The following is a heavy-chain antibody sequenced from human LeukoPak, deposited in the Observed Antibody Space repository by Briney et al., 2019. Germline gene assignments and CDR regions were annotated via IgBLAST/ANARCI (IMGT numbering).Heavy chain of an antibody. Sequence: SETLSLTCAVYGGSVSGYYWNWIRQPPGKGLEWIGEINHSGSTNYNPSLKSRVTISVDTSKNQFSLKLSSVTAADTAVYYCARGRVGATSPLGYWGQGTLVTVSS. CDR3: ARGRVGATSPLGY. CDR2: INHSGST. CDR1: GGSVSGYY. J-gene: IGHJ4*02. V-gene: IGHV4-34*01. D-gene: IGHD1-26*01.